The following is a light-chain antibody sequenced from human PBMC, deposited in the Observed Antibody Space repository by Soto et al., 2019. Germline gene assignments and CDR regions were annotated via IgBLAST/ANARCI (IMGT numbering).Light chain of an antibody. CDR2: GNS. V-gene: IGLV1-40*01. CDR3: QSYDTSLSDLYV. Sequence: QLVLTQPPSVSGAPGQRVTISCTGRNSNIGAGYDVHWYQLLPGTAPKLLIYGNSNRPSGVPDRFSGSKSGTSASLASTGLQAEDEADYYCQSYDTSLSDLYVFGTGTKLTVL. CDR1: NSNIGAGYD. J-gene: IGLJ1*01.